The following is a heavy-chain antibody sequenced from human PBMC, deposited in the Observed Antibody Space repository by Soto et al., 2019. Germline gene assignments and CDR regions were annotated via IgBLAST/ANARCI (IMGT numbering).Heavy chain of an antibody. CDR3: AKDGPTEETYYYYGMDV. D-gene: IGHD4-17*01. J-gene: IGHJ6*02. CDR1: GFTFSSYS. CDR2: ISSSSSTI. Sequence: PGGSLRLSCAASGFTFSSYSMNWVRQAPGKGLEWVSYISSSSSTIYYADSVKGRFTISRDNAKNSLYLQMNSLRAEDTAVYYCAKDGPTEETYYYYGMDVWGQGTTVTVSS. V-gene: IGHV3-48*01.